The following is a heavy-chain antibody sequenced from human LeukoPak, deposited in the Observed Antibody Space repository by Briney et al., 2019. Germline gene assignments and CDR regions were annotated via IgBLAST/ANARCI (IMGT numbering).Heavy chain of an antibody. CDR2: ISAYNGNT. D-gene: IGHD6-13*01. V-gene: IGHV1-18*01. J-gene: IGHJ4*02. CDR1: GYTFTSYG. Sequence: TSVKVSCKASGYTFTSYGISWVRQAPGQGLEWMGWISAYNGNTNYAQKLQGRVTMTTDTSTSTAYMELRSLRSDDTAVYYCARVQYRYSSSGGYRYWGQGTLVTVSS. CDR3: ARVQYRYSSSGGYRY.